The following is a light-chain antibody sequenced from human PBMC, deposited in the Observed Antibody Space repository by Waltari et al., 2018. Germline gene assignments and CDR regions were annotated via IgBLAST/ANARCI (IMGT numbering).Light chain of an antibody. CDR1: HDITTF. CDR2: DAS. CDR3: QQYDSLPVT. Sequence: DIQMSQSPSSLSASVGDRVTITCQASHDITTFLTWYQQKPGKAPTLLIYDASTLQTGVPSRFSGSGSGTVFTFTISCLQPEDIATYYCQQYDSLPVTFGGGTKVEI. V-gene: IGKV1-33*01. J-gene: IGKJ4*01.